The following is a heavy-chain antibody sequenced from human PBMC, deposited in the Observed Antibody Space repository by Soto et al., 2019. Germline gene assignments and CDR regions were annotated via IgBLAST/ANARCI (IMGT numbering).Heavy chain of an antibody. CDR1: GFSVSSNY. CDR3: ARGGTYYDFWSGYPSYMDV. CDR2: IYSGGST. J-gene: IGHJ6*03. Sequence: EVQLVESGGGLVQPGGSLRLSCAASGFSVSSNYMSWVRQAPGKGLEWVSVIYSGGSTYYADSVKGRFTISRHNSKNTLYLQMNSLRAEDTAVYYCARGGTYYDFWSGYPSYMDVRGKGTTVTVSS. D-gene: IGHD3-3*01. V-gene: IGHV3-53*04.